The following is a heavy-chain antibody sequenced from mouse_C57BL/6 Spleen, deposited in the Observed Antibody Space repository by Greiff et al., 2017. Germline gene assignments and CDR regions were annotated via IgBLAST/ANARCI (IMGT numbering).Heavy chain of an antibody. V-gene: IGHV1-54*01. D-gene: IGHD1-1*01. CDR2: INPGSGGT. Sequence: VQRVESGAELVRPGTSVKVSCKASGYAFTNYLIEWVKQRPGQGLEWIGVINPGSGGTNYNEKFKGKATLTADKSSSTAYMQLSSLTSEDSAVYFCARSRGSITTVVAPFDYWGQGTTLTVSS. J-gene: IGHJ2*01. CDR3: ARSRGSITTVVAPFDY. CDR1: GYAFTNYL.